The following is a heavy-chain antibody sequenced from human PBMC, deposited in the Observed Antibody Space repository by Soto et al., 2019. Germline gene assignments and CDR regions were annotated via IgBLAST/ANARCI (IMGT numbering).Heavy chain of an antibody. CDR2: IRGDGDNT. V-gene: IGHV3-23*04. Sequence: QLVESGGDFAQPGGSLRLSCAASGFIFNTNAMSWVRQRPGQGLEWVSAIRGDGDNTYYADSVKGRFSISRDNSKNTLFLQMNSLRAEDTAMYYCASLKIYCRGETCYSGYHDYWGQGTLVTVSS. D-gene: IGHD2-15*01. CDR3: ASLKIYCRGETCYSGYHDY. J-gene: IGHJ4*02. CDR1: GFIFNTNA.